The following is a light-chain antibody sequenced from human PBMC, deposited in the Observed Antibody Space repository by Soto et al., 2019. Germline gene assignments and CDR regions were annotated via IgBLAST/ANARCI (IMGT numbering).Light chain of an antibody. CDR2: AAS. CDR1: QGISNY. V-gene: IGKV1-27*01. Sequence: DIQMTQSPSSLSASVGDTVTITCRASQGISNYLAWYQQKPGQVPNLLIYAASTLQSGVPSRFSGSGSGAKFSLNMSSLRPEDVVTAYYQKYNNTPRTFGQGTMVEIK. CDR3: QKYNNTPRT. J-gene: IGKJ1*01.